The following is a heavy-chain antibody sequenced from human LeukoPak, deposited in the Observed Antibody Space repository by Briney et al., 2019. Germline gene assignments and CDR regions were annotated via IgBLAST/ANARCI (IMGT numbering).Heavy chain of an antibody. D-gene: IGHD3-22*01. Sequence: PSETLSLTCAVYGGSFSGYYWSWIRQPPGKGLEWIGEINHSGSTNYNPSLKSRVTISVDTSKNQLSLKLSSVTAADTAVYYCARGINYYDSSGYYYGSRLKNWFDPWGQGTLVTVSS. V-gene: IGHV4-34*01. J-gene: IGHJ5*02. CDR1: GGSFSGYY. CDR3: ARGINYYDSSGYYYGSRLKNWFDP. CDR2: INHSGST.